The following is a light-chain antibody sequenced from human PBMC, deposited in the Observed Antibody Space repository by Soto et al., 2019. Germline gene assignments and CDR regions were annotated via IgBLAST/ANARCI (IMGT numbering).Light chain of an antibody. J-gene: IGLJ1*01. V-gene: IGLV2-11*01. CDR3: CSYGGSYTYV. Sequence: QSALTQPRSVSGSPGQSVTISCTGTSSDVGGYNYVSWYQQHPDKAPKFMIYDVSKRPSGVPDRFSGSKSGNTASLTISGLQAEDEADYYCCSYGGSYTYVFGTGTKLTVL. CDR1: SSDVGGYNY. CDR2: DVS.